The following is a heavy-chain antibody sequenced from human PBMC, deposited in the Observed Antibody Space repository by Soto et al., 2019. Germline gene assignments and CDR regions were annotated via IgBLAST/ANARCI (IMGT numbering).Heavy chain of an antibody. CDR3: ARGSGYDLYYYYYGMDV. V-gene: IGHV6-1*01. J-gene: IGHJ6*02. CDR2: TYYRSKWYN. D-gene: IGHD5-12*01. Sequence: SQALSLPSAISGDSVSSNSAACNLIRHSPSRGLEWLGRTYYRSKWYNDYAVSVKSRITINPDTSKNQFSLQLNSVTPEDTAVYYCARGSGYDLYYYYYGMDVWGQGTTVTVSS. CDR1: GDSVSSNSAA.